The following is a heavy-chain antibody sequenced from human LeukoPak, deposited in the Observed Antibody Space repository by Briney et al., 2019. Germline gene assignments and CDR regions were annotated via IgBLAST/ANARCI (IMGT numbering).Heavy chain of an antibody. J-gene: IGHJ4*02. CDR1: GFTFSSYS. CDR2: ISSSSSYI. V-gene: IGHV3-21*01. Sequence: PGGSLRLSCAASGFTFSSYSMNWVRQAPGKGLEWVSSISSSSSYIYYADSVKGRFTISGDNAKNSLYLQMDSLRAEDTAVYYCARADCSGGSCYSLFDYWGQGTLVTVSS. CDR3: ARADCSGGSCYSLFDY. D-gene: IGHD2-15*01.